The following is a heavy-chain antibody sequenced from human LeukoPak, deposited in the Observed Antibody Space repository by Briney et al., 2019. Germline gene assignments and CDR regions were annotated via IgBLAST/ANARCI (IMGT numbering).Heavy chain of an antibody. J-gene: IGHJ4*02. V-gene: IGHV3-9*01. CDR2: ISWNSGSI. CDR1: GFTFDDYA. CDR3: APLWTGDYDSSTDY. Sequence: TGGSLRLSCAASGFTFDDYAMHWVRQAPGKGLEWVSGISWNSGSIGYADSVKGRFTISRDNAKNSLYLQMNSLRAEDTAVYYCAPLWTGDYDSSTDYWGQGTLVTVSS. D-gene: IGHD3-22*01.